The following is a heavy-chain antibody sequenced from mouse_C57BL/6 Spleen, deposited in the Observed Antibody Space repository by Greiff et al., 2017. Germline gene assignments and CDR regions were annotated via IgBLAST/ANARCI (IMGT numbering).Heavy chain of an antibody. V-gene: IGHV10-1*01. CDR1: GFSFNTYA. CDR2: IRSKSNNYAT. CDR3: VRHESYYEWYFDV. Sequence: EVQGVESGGGLVQPKGSLKLSCTASGFSFNTYAMNWVRQAPGKGLEWVARIRSKSNNYATYYADSVKDRFTISRDDSESMLYLQMNNLKTEDTAMYYCVRHESYYEWYFDVWGTGTTVTVSS. J-gene: IGHJ1*03. D-gene: IGHD1-1*01.